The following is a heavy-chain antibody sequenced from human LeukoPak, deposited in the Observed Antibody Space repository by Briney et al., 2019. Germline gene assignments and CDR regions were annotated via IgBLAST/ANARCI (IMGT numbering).Heavy chain of an antibody. J-gene: IGHJ6*03. Sequence: SETLSLTCAVYGGSFSGYFWSWIRQPPGKGLEWIGDVNHKGGTNYNPSLKSRVTISVDTSKNQFSLKMTSVTAADTAVYYCARLLGGWYSFGHYYYMDVWGKGTTVTISS. V-gene: IGHV4-34*01. CDR3: ARLLGGWYSFGHYYYMDV. CDR2: VNHKGGT. D-gene: IGHD6-19*01. CDR1: GGSFSGYF.